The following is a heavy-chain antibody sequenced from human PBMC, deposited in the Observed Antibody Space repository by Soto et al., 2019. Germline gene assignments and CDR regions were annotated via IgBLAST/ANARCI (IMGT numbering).Heavy chain of an antibody. D-gene: IGHD3-16*02. Sequence: PSETLSLTCTVSGGPISSYYWNWIRQPPGKGLEWIGHIYYTGSTNYNPSLKSRVTISVDTSKNQFSLKLSSVTAADTAVYYCARAFGSTMPSLFWGQGTLVTVSS. V-gene: IGHV4-59*01. CDR1: GGPISSYY. J-gene: IGHJ4*02. CDR2: IYYTGST. CDR3: ARAFGSTMPSLF.